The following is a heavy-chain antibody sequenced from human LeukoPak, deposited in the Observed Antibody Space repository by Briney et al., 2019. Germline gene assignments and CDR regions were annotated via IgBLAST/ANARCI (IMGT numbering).Heavy chain of an antibody. CDR1: RASIRANGYY. D-gene: IGHD3-16*01. V-gene: IGHV4-61*02. Sequence: PSETLSLTCNVSRASIRANGYYWTWIRQPAGKGLEWIGRIYTDGITNYSPSLRSRVTISVDKSKNQFSLKLNSVTAADTAVYYCARFAFSSLRLDYWGQGALVIVSS. J-gene: IGHJ4*02. CDR3: ARFAFSSLRLDY. CDR2: IYTDGIT.